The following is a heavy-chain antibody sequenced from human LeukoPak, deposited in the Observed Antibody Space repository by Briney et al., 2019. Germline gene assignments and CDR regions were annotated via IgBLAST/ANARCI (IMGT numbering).Heavy chain of an antibody. CDR1: GGSISSGGYY. CDR3: ARAEILYYDSSGYFNWFDP. V-gene: IGHV4-31*03. CDR2: IYYSGST. Sequence: SETLSLTCTVSGGSISSGGYYWSWIRQHPGKGLEWIGYIYYSGSTYYNPSLKGRVTISVDTSKNQFSLKLSSVTAADTAVYYCARAEILYYDSSGYFNWFDPWGQGTLVTVSS. J-gene: IGHJ5*02. D-gene: IGHD3-22*01.